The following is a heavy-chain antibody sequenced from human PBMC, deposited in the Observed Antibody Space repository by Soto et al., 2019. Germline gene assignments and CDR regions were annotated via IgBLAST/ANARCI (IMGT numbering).Heavy chain of an antibody. J-gene: IGHJ4*02. D-gene: IGHD3-22*01. CDR2: IGTAGDT. CDR1: GFTFSSYD. Sequence: EVQLVESGGGLVQPGGSLRLSCAASGFTFSSYDMHWVRQATGKGLKWVSAIGTAGDTYYPGSVKGRFTISRENAKNSLYLQMNSLRAGDTAVYYCARVTYDSSGYYYWDYFDYWGQGTLVTVYS. V-gene: IGHV3-13*01. CDR3: ARVTYDSSGYYYWDYFDY.